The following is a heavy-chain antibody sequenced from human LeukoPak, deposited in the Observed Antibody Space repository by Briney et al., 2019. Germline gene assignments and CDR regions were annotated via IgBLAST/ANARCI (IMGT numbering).Heavy chain of an antibody. CDR3: SRTSDAAWYFDL. V-gene: IGHV3-73*01. Sequence: GGSLRLSCAASGFTLSGSAMHWVRQASGKGLEWVARVRSKDNGYATSYSASVRGRFTISRDDSKNMAYLQMDSLKTEDTAVYFCSRTSDAAWYFDLWGRGTLVTVSS. D-gene: IGHD6-25*01. CDR2: VRSKDNGYAT. CDR1: GFTLSGSA. J-gene: IGHJ2*01.